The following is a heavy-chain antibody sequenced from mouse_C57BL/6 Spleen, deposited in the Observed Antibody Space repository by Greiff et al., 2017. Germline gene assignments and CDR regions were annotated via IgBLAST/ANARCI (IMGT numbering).Heavy chain of an antibody. CDR1: GYTFTSYW. V-gene: IGHV1-69*01. J-gene: IGHJ2*01. Sequence: QVQLQQPGAELVMPGASVKLSCKASGYTFTSYWMHWVKQRPGQGLEWIGEIDPSDSYTNYNQKFKGKSTLTVDKSSSTAYMQLSSLTSEDSAVYYCARGRLAVYDYWGQGTTLTVSS. D-gene: IGHD4-1*01. CDR2: IDPSDSYT. CDR3: ARGRLAVYDY.